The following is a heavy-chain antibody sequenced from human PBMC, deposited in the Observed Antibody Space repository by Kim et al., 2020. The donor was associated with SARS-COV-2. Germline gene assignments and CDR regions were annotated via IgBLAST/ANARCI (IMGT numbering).Heavy chain of an antibody. Sequence: ASVKVSCKASGYTFTSYYMHWVRQAPGQGLEWMGIINPSGGTTTYAQKFQGRVTMTRDTPTSTVYMELSSLRSEDTAVYYCARKKSSSLLDDWGQGTLVTVSS. CDR1: GYTFTSYY. D-gene: IGHD6-6*01. CDR2: INPSGGTT. J-gene: IGHJ4*02. CDR3: ARKKSSSLLDD. V-gene: IGHV1-46*01.